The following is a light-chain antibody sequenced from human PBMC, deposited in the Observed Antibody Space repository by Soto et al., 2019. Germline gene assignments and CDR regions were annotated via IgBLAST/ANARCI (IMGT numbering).Light chain of an antibody. CDR3: QRYYTAPFT. Sequence: ILVTRHRVDLCGCLGIRKTITCRASQGIKNYLAWYQQKPGETPKLLIYAASTLESGIPPRFSGSGSGTDFTLTINNLQPEDVATDYCQRYYTAPFTFGGGTKVDIK. V-gene: IGKV1-27*01. CDR2: AAS. J-gene: IGKJ4*01. CDR1: QGIKNY.